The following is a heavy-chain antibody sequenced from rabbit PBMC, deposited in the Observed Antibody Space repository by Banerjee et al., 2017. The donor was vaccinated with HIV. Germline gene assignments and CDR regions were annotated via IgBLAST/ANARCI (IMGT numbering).Heavy chain of an antibody. J-gene: IGHJ3*01. CDR3: ARDLTDVIGWNFAW. V-gene: IGHV1S40*01. CDR2: IDTGSSGFT. CDR1: GVSFSSSSY. Sequence: QSLEESGGDLVKPGASLTLTCTASGVSFSSSSYMCWVRQAPGKGLEWIACIDTGSSGFTYFATWAKGRFTCSKTSSTTVTLQMTRLTAADTATYFCARDLTDVIGWNFAWWGQGTLVTVS. D-gene: IGHD1-1*01.